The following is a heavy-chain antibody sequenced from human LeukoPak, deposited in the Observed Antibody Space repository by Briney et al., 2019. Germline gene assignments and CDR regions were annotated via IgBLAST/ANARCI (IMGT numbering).Heavy chain of an antibody. CDR1: GYTFTSYT. CDR3: ARVPLPLYSNGYYYFDY. J-gene: IGHJ4*02. V-gene: IGHV1-18*01. CDR2: IIPIFGSS. D-gene: IGHD3-22*01. Sequence: GASVKVSSKASGYTFTSYTISWVRQAPGQGLEWMGGIIPIFGSSSYAQKLQGRVTMTTDTSTSTAYMELRSLRSDDTAVYYCARVPLPLYSNGYYYFDYWGQGTLVTVSS.